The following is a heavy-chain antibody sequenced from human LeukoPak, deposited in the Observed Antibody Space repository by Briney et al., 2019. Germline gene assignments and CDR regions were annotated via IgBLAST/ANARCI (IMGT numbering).Heavy chain of an antibody. J-gene: IGHJ4*02. CDR1: GYTFTSYG. CDR3: ARSRSYSSSWYSDFDY. D-gene: IGHD6-13*01. Sequence: ASVKVSCKASGYTFTSYGISWVRQAPGQGLEWMGWISAYNGNTNYAQKLQGRVTMTTDTSTSTAYMELRSLRSDDTAVYYCARSRSYSSSWYSDFDYWGQGTLATVSS. CDR2: ISAYNGNT. V-gene: IGHV1-18*01.